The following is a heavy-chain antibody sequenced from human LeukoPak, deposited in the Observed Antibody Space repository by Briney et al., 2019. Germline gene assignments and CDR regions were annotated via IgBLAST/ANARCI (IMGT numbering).Heavy chain of an antibody. J-gene: IGHJ4*02. V-gene: IGHV3-9*03. CDR3: AKDIHNWGSDY. CDR2: ISWNSGSI. D-gene: IGHD1-1*01. CDR1: GFTFDDYA. Sequence: GGSLRLSCAASGFTFDDYAMHWVRQAPGKGLEWVSGISWNSGSIGYADSVKGRFTISRDNAKNSLYLQMNSLRAEDMALYYCAKDIHNWGSDYWGQGTLVTVSS.